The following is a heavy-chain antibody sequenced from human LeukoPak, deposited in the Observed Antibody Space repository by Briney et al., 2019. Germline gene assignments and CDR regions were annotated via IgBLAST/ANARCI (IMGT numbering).Heavy chain of an antibody. V-gene: IGHV4-61*02. Sequence: RPSETLSLTCTVSGGSISSGSYYWSWIRQPAGKGLEWIGRIYTSGSTNYNPSLKSRVTISVDTSKNQFSLKLSSVTAADTAVYYCAREAVAGTGDYWGQGTLVAVSS. J-gene: IGHJ4*02. CDR1: GGSISSGSYY. CDR3: AREAVAGTGDY. D-gene: IGHD6-19*01. CDR2: IYTSGST.